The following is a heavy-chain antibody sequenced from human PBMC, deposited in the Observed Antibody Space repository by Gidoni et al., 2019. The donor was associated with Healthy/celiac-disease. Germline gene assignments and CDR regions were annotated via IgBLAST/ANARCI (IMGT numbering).Heavy chain of an antibody. CDR2: ISGSGGST. J-gene: IGHJ4*02. CDR1: GFPFSSYA. V-gene: IGHV3-23*01. CDR3: AKDVWFGELSHQT. Sequence: EVQLLESGGGLVQPGGSLRLSCAASGFPFSSYAMSWVRQAPGKGLEWVSAISGSGGSTYYADSVKGRFTISRDNSKNTLYLQMNSLRAEDTAVYYCAKDVWFGELSHQTGGQGTLVTVSS. D-gene: IGHD3-10*01.